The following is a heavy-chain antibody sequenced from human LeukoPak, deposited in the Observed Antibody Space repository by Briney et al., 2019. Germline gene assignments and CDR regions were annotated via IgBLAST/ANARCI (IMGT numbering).Heavy chain of an antibody. V-gene: IGHV3-33*01. Sequence: GGSLRLSCAASGFTFSSYGMHWVRQAPGKGLEWVAVIWYDGSNKYYADSVKGRFTISRDNSKNTLYLQMNSLRAEDTAVCYCARGRIAAAPDYWGQGTLVTVSS. CDR2: IWYDGSNK. D-gene: IGHD6-13*01. CDR3: ARGRIAAAPDY. CDR1: GFTFSSYG. J-gene: IGHJ4*02.